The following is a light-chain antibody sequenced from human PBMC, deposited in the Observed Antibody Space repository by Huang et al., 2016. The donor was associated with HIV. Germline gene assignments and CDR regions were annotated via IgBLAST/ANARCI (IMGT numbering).Light chain of an antibody. V-gene: IGKV3-15*01. CDR2: DAS. CDR3: QQYNYRRT. J-gene: IGKJ4*02. CDR1: QNVRRH. Sequence: EVVVTQSPATLSASPGERATLSCRASQNVRRHLAWYQHKPGQSPRLLTCDASTRATDVPARFSGSGSGTEFTLTISSLQSEDFAVYYCQQYNYRRTFGRGTKVDIK.